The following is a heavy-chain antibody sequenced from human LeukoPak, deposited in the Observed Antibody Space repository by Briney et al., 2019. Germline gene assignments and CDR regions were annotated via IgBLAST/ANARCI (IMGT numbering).Heavy chain of an antibody. V-gene: IGHV4-34*01. J-gene: IGHJ6*02. CDR3: ARVGVGSGSYYNTRYYYYGMDV. Sequence: PSETLSLTCAVYGGSFSGYYWSWIRQPPGKGLEWIGEINHSGSTNYNPSLKSRVTISVDTSKNQFSLKLSSVTAADTAVYYCARVGVGSGSYYNTRYYYYGMDVWGQGTTVTVSS. D-gene: IGHD3-10*01. CDR2: INHSGST. CDR1: GGSFSGYY.